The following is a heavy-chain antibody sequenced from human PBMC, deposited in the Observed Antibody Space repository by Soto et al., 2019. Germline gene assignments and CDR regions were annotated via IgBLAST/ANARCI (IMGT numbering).Heavy chain of an antibody. CDR3: ARDSGWYRYYFDG. J-gene: IGHJ4*02. Sequence: QVQLLESGGGVVQPGRSLRLSCAAYGFTFSSYGMHWVRQAPGKGLEWVAVIWDDGRNKYYADSVKSRFTISRDNCKNTLYLQMNRLRAEDTSVDYCARDSGWYRYYFDGWCQGTLVAVSS. CDR1: GFTFSSYG. CDR2: IWDDGRNK. V-gene: IGHV3-33*01. D-gene: IGHD6-19*01.